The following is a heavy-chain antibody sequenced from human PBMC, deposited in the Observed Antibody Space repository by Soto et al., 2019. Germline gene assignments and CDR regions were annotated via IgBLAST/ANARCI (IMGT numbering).Heavy chain of an antibody. D-gene: IGHD7-27*01. CDR2: INPNSGGT. V-gene: IGHV1-2*04. J-gene: IGHJ6*02. CDR3: AMALGTGDYYYYGMDV. Sequence: ASVKVSCKASGYTFTGYYMHWVRQAPGQGLEWMGWINPNSGGTNYAQKFQGWVTMTRDTSISTAYMELSRLRSDDTAVYYCAMALGTGDYYYYGMDVWGQGTTVPSP. CDR1: GYTFTGYY.